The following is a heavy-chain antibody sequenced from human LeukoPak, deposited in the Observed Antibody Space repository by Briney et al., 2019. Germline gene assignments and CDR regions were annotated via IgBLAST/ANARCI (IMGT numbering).Heavy chain of an antibody. Sequence: GASVTVSCKASGYTFTGYHMHWVRQAPGQGLEWMGSMNPNSGGTQYVQKFQGRVTMTRDTSISTAYMEVSSLRSDDTAVYYCARGSGIVEAARHGNDYWGQGTLVTVSS. CDR1: GYTFTGYH. CDR2: MNPNSGGT. CDR3: ARGSGIVEAARHGNDY. J-gene: IGHJ4*02. V-gene: IGHV1-2*02. D-gene: IGHD6-6*01.